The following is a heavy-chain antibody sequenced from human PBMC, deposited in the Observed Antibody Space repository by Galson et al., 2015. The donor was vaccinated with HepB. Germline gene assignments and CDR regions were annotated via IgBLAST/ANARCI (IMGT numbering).Heavy chain of an antibody. CDR3: AKDQGGSGWYYWHFDF. J-gene: IGHJ2*01. CDR2: ISYDGDNK. CDR1: GFTFSDSA. Sequence: SLRLSCAASGFTFSDSAMHWVRQAPGKGLEWVALISYDGDNKYYADSVKGRFTISRDNSKNTLYLQMDSLRTEDTAVYYCAKDQGGSGWYYWHFDFWGRGTLVTVSS. D-gene: IGHD6-19*01. V-gene: IGHV3-30*18.